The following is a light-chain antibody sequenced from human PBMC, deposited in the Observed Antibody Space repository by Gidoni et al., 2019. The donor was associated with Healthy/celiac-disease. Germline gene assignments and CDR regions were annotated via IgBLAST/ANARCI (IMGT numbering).Light chain of an antibody. Sequence: DIQLTPSPSSVSASVGDRVTITWRASQGISSWLAWYQQKPGKDPKLLIYAASSLQSGVPSRFRGSGSGTDFTLTISSLQPEDVATYYCQQANSVPITFGQGTRLEIK. V-gene: IGKV1-12*01. CDR1: QGISSW. J-gene: IGKJ5*01. CDR3: QQANSVPIT. CDR2: AAS.